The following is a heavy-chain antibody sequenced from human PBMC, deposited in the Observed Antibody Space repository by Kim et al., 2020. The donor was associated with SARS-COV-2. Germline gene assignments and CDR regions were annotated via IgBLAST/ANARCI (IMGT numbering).Heavy chain of an antibody. Sequence: YARRFQGRVTVTRDPSANTAYMERSSLTSEDTAVYYCARDPSETGFHFDPWGQGTLVSVSS. CDR3: ARDPSETGFHFDP. D-gene: IGHD3-9*01. J-gene: IGHJ5*02. V-gene: IGHV1-3*01.